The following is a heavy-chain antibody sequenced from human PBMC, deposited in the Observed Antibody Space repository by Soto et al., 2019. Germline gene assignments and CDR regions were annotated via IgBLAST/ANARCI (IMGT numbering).Heavy chain of an antibody. CDR3: ANSEYSRYKNIDV. CDR1: GINFRSHG. D-gene: IGHD5-18*01. J-gene: IGHJ6*02. Sequence: GGSLRLSCAASGINFRSHGMHWVRQSPGKGLEWLAVISHDGTNIYYADSVRGRFTISRDNSKNTLYLQMNSLRAEDTAVYYCANSEYSRYKNIDVWGQGTTVTVSS. CDR2: ISHDGTNI. V-gene: IGHV3-30*18.